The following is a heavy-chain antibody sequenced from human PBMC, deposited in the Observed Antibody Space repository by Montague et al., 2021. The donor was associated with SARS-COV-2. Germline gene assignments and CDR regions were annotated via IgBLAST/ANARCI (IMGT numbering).Heavy chain of an antibody. D-gene: IGHD4-23*01. Sequence: SETLSLTCSVSGGSISSGDFFWGWLRQPPGRGLEWIGSIYSDGRTQYNPSLKSRVTISEDTSKSQFSLKLSSVTAADTAVYYCARGGGNILTNYYYYYYLDVWGTGTTVTVSS. CDR3: ARGGGNILTNYYYYYYLDV. CDR2: IYSDGRT. CDR1: GGSISSGDFF. J-gene: IGHJ6*03. V-gene: IGHV4-39*07.